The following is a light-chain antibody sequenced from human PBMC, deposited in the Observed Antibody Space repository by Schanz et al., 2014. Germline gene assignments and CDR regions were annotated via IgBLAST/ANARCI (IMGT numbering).Light chain of an antibody. CDR1: HNISNN. CDR2: SAS. J-gene: IGKJ1*01. V-gene: IGKV3-15*01. Sequence: IVMTQSPATLSVSPGDRVTLSCRASHNISNNLAWYQQRPAQSPRLLIYSASTRAGGVPARFSGSGSGTEFTLTISSLQSEDFAVYYCQQYDNWWTFGPGTKVEV. CDR3: QQYDNWWT.